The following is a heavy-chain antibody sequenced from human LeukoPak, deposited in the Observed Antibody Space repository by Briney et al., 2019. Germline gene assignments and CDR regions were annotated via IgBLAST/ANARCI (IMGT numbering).Heavy chain of an antibody. D-gene: IGHD4-23*01. CDR3: ARGYGDNSGAFDI. J-gene: IGHJ3*02. Sequence: SETLSLTCAVSGYSISSSNWWGWIRQPPGKGLEWIGYIYYSGSTYYQPSLKSRVTMSVDRSKNQFSLKLNSVTAADTAVYYCARGYGDNSGAFDIWGQGTMVTVSS. CDR1: GYSISSSNW. CDR2: IYYSGST. V-gene: IGHV4-28*03.